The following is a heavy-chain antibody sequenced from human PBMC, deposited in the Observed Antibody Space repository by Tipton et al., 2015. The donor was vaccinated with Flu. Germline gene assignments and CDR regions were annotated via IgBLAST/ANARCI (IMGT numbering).Heavy chain of an antibody. CDR2: MHYGGSA. V-gene: IGHV4-59*07. D-gene: IGHD1-1*01. Sequence: TLSLTCTVSGGSISGYYWSWIRQPPGKGLEWIGYMHYGGSANYSPSLKSRVTISLGTSKNHFSLWLSSVTAADTAVYYCARNEHMGPYDYWGQGSLVTVSS. CDR1: GGSISGYY. J-gene: IGHJ4*02. CDR3: ARNEHMGPYDY.